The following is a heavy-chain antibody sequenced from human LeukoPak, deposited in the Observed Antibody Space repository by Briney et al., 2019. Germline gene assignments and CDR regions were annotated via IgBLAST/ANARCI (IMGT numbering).Heavy chain of an antibody. V-gene: IGHV3-33*01. D-gene: IGHD4-17*01. CDR3: ARDWGDYGDYANLDY. J-gene: IGHJ4*02. Sequence: PGRSLRLFCAASGFTFSSYGMHWVRQAPGKGLEWVALIWYDGSDNYYADSMKGRFTISRDNSKNTLYLQMNTLRADDTAVYYCARDWGDYGDYANLDYWGQGTLVTVSS. CDR2: IWYDGSDN. CDR1: GFTFSSYG.